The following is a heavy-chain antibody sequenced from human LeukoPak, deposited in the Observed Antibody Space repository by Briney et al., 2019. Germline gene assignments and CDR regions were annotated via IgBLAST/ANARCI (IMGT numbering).Heavy chain of an antibody. J-gene: IGHJ4*02. CDR3: ARVGRIQPDDY. Sequence: ASVKVSCKASGYTFTSYAMNWVRQAPGQGLEWMGWISAYNGNTNYAQKLQGRVTMTTDTSTSTAYMELRSLRSDDTAVYYCARVGRIQPDDYWGQGTLVTVSS. CDR1: GYTFTSYA. CDR2: ISAYNGNT. V-gene: IGHV1-18*01. D-gene: IGHD5-18*01.